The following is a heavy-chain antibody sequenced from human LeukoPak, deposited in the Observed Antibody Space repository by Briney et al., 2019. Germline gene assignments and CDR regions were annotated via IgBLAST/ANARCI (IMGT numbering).Heavy chain of an antibody. CDR3: ARGRYGAYDY. D-gene: IGHD1-1*01. Sequence: SETLSLTCAVYGGSFSGYYWSWIRQPPGKGLEWIGEINHSGSTNYNPSLKSRVTISVDTSKNQSSLKLSSVTAADTAVYYCARGRYGAYDYWGQGTLVTVSS. V-gene: IGHV4-34*01. J-gene: IGHJ4*02. CDR1: GGSFSGYY. CDR2: INHSGST.